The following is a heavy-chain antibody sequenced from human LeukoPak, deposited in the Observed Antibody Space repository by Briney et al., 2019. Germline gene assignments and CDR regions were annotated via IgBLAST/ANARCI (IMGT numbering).Heavy chain of an antibody. CDR3: ARDMVRGAGYFDY. CDR1: GFTVSSNY. CDR2: IYSGGST. J-gene: IGHJ4*02. Sequence: GGSLRLPCVASGFTVSSNYMSWVRQAPGKGLEWVSVIYSGGSTYYADSVKGRFTISRHNSKNTLYLQMNSLRAEDTAVYYCARDMVRGAGYFDYWGQGTLVTVSS. D-gene: IGHD3-10*01. V-gene: IGHV3-53*04.